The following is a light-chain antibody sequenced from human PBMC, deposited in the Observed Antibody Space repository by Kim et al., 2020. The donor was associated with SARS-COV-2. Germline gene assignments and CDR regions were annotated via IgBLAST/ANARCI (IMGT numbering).Light chain of an antibody. CDR3: SAWDNSLSAWV. J-gene: IGLJ3*02. CDR2: RNN. Sequence: LTQPPSVSKGLGQTATLTCTGNSNNVGNQGAAWLQQHQGHPPKLLSYRNNNRPSGISERLSASRSGNTASLTITGLQPEDEADYYCSAWDNSLSAWVFGGGTQLTVL. V-gene: IGLV10-54*01. CDR1: SNNVGNQG.